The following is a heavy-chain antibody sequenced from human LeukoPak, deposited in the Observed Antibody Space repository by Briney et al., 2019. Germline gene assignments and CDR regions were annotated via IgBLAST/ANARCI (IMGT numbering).Heavy chain of an antibody. CDR2: ISGLDGTT. D-gene: IGHD3-10*01. CDR3: AKEHSGSYPDPNRENWFDP. CDR1: GFTLGSYA. Sequence: GGSLRLSCAASGFTLGSYAMSWVRQAPGKGLQWVSSISGLDGTTFYAVSVKGRFTISRDSSKNTLYLQMNSLRAEDTAVYYCAKEHSGSYPDPNRENWFDPWGRGTLVTVSS. V-gene: IGHV3-23*01. J-gene: IGHJ5*02.